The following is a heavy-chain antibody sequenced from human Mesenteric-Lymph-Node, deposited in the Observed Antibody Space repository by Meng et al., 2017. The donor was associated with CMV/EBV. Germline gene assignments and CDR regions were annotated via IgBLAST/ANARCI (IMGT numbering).Heavy chain of an antibody. J-gene: IGHJ3*02. CDR1: GFTFNTYA. D-gene: IGHD5-18*01. V-gene: IGHV3-23*03. Sequence: GESLKISCAASGFTFNTYAMSWVRQAPGKGLEWVSVIYSGGSITYYADSVKGRFTISRDNSKSTLSLQMNRLRTEDTAVYYCARDNVDTATYGAFDIWGRGTTVTVSS. CDR3: ARDNVDTATYGAFDI. CDR2: IYSGGSIT.